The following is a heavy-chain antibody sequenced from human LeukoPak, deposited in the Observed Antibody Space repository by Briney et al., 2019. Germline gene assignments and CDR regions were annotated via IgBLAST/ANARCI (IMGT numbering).Heavy chain of an antibody. CDR1: GFTFSSYS. CDR2: ISSTSSYK. V-gene: IGHV3-21*01. Sequence: GGSLRLSCAASGFTFSSYSMSWVRQAPGTGLEWVSSISSTSSYKYYADSVKGRFTISRDNAKNSLYLQMNSLRAEDTAVYYCARDTSCWYLNFDYWGQGTLVTVSS. CDR3: ARDTSCWYLNFDY. D-gene: IGHD2-2*01. J-gene: IGHJ4*02.